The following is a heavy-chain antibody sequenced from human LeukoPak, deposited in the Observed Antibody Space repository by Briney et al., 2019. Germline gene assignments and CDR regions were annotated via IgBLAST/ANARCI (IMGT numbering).Heavy chain of an antibody. D-gene: IGHD2-21*01. V-gene: IGHV3-30-3*01. CDR1: GFTFSSYA. CDR2: ISYDGSNK. Sequence: AGGSLRLSCAASGFTFSSYAMHWVRQAPGKGLEWVAVISYDGSNKYYADSVKGRFTISRDNSKNTLYLQMNSLRAEDTAVYYCARDCISRIYCGGPRLDYWGQGTLVTVSS. J-gene: IGHJ4*02. CDR3: ARDCISRIYCGGPRLDY.